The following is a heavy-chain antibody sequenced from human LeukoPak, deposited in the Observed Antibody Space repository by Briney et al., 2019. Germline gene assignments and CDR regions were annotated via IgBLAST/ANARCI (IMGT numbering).Heavy chain of an antibody. CDR1: GYTFTGHY. V-gene: IGHV1-2*02. Sequence: ASVKVSCKASGYTFTGHYMHWVRQAPGQGLEWMGWINPNSGGTNYAQKFQGRVTMTRDASISTAYMELSRLRSDDTAVYYCARDRNWNYHPFDPWGQGTLVTVSS. D-gene: IGHD1-7*01. CDR3: ARDRNWNYHPFDP. J-gene: IGHJ5*02. CDR2: INPNSGGT.